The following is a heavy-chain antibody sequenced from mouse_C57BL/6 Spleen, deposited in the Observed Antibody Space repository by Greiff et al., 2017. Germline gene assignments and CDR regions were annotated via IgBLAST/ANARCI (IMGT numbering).Heavy chain of an antibody. J-gene: IGHJ4*01. CDR2: IRSKSSNYAT. Sequence: EVQRVESGGGLVQPKGSLKLSCAASGFTFNTYAMHWVRQAPGKGLEWVARIRSKSSNYATYYADSVKDRFTISRDDSQSMLYLQMNNLKTEDTAMYYCVRDSSGYSYYAMDYWGQGTSGTVSS. D-gene: IGHD3-2*02. CDR1: GFTFNTYA. CDR3: VRDSSGYSYYAMDY. V-gene: IGHV10-3*01.